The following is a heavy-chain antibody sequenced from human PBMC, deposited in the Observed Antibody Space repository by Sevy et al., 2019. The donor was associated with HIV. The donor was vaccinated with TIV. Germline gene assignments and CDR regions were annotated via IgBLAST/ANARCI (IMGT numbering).Heavy chain of an antibody. V-gene: IGHV4-39*02. CDR3: ARGGPTGEWFDP. J-gene: IGHJ5*02. CDR2: VFYSGST. CDR1: GGSFSSSPYY. D-gene: IGHD1-26*01. Sequence: SETLSLTYSVSGGSFSSSPYYWAWIRQPPGQGLEWIGSVFYSGSTYYTPSLKRRVTISVDTSKTHFSLKLRSVTAADTAVYYCARGGPTGEWFDPWGQGTLVTVSS.